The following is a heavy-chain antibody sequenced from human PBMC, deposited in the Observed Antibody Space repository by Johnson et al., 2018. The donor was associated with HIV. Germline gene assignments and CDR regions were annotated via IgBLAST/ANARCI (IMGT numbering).Heavy chain of an antibody. CDR2: INWNGGSI. CDR1: GFTVSSNY. V-gene: IGHV3-20*04. J-gene: IGHJ3*02. Sequence: VQLVESGGGLVQPGGSLRLSCAVSGFTVSSNYMSWVRQAPGKGLEWISDINWNGGSIGYADSVKGRFTISRDNAKNSLYLQMNSLRAEDKSLYYCARTLVRGGDIWGQGTMVTVSS. D-gene: IGHD6-6*01. CDR3: ARTLVRGGDI.